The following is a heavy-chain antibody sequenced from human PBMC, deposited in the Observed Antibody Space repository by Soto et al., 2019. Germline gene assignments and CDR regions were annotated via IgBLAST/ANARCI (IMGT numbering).Heavy chain of an antibody. CDR2: INPSGGIT. V-gene: IGHV1-46*01. D-gene: IGHD5-18*01. CDR3: ARGTKADTPMVTNWFDP. CDR1: GYAFTSYY. Sequence: ASVKVSCKASGYAFTSYYMHWVRQAPGQGLEWMGIINPSGGITSYAQKFQGRVTMTRDTSTSTVYMELSSLRSEDTAVYYCARGTKADTPMVTNWFDPWGQGTLVTVSS. J-gene: IGHJ5*02.